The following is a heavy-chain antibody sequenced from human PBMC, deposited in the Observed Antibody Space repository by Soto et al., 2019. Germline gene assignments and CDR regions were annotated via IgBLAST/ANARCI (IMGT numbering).Heavy chain of an antibody. CDR3: ARDPLT. Sequence: QVQLQESGPGLVKPSQTLSLTCTVSGGSISSCGYYWTWIRQHPGKGMEWIGYIYYIGSTYYNQSLKSRVTMSLDTPKNQFSLKLISVTAADTAVYYCARDPLTWGQGTLVTVSS. V-gene: IGHV4-31*03. CDR2: IYYIGST. J-gene: IGHJ1*01. CDR1: GGSISSCGYY.